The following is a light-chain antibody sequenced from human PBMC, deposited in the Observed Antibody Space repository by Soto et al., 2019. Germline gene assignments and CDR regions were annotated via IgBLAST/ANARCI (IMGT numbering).Light chain of an antibody. CDR3: QQYNNWPLT. CDR2: CVA. J-gene: IGKJ4*01. CDR1: QSVSSN. Sequence: EIVMTQSPATLSLSPGERVTLSCRACQSVSSNLVGYQQQPRQAPSLLIYCVASRATGGTASFSGSGSGTEFTLPISSLQSEDFALDYCQQYNNWPLTFGGGTKVEIK. V-gene: IGKV3-15*01.